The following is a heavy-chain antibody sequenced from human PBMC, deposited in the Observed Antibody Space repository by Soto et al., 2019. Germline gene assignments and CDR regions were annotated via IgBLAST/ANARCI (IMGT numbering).Heavy chain of an antibody. CDR3: ARHSHVLRYFDRVDDFDI. Sequence: SETLSLTCTVSGGSISSSTYYWGWIRQTPXKGLEWIGSIDNSGSTFYNPSFKSRITISVDTSKNQFSLKLRSVIAADTAVYYCARHSHVLRYFDRVDDFDIWGQGTMVTVSS. V-gene: IGHV4-39*01. D-gene: IGHD3-9*01. J-gene: IGHJ3*02. CDR2: IDNSGST. CDR1: GGSISSSTYY.